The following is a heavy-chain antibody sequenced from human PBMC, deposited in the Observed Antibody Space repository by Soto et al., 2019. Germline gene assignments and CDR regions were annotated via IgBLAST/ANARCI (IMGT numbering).Heavy chain of an antibody. CDR2: ISGSGGST. J-gene: IGHJ6*02. D-gene: IGHD2-15*01. V-gene: IGHV3-23*01. CDR1: GFTFSSYA. Sequence: QPGGSLRLSCAASGFTFSSYAMSWVRQAPGKGLEWVSAISGSGGSTYYADSVKGRFTISRDNSKNTLYLQMNSLRAEDTAVYYCAKIKSGGQNIVVVAAAANYYYGMDVWGQGTTVTVSS. CDR3: AKIKSGGQNIVVVAAAANYYYGMDV.